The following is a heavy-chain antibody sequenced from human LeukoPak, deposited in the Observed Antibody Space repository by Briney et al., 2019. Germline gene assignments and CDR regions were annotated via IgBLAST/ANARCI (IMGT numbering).Heavy chain of an antibody. CDR2: IYHSGST. J-gene: IGHJ6*03. V-gene: IGHV4-38-2*02. CDR1: GYSISSGYY. CDR3: ARGRGYYYYYYMDV. Sequence: PSETLSLTCTVSGYSISSGYYWGWIRQPPGKGLEWIGSIYHSGSTNYNPSLKSRVTISVDTSKNQFSLKLSSVTAADTAVYYWARGRGYYYYYYMDVWGKGTTVTVSS.